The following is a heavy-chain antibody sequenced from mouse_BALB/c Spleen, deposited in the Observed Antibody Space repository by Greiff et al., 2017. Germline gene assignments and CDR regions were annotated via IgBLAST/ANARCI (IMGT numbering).Heavy chain of an antibody. CDR2: INPSSGYT. Sequence: QVQLQQSAAELARPGASVKMSCKASGYTFTSYTMHWVKQRPGQGLEWIGYINPSSGYTEYNQKFKDKTTLTADKSSSTAYMQLSSLTSEDSAVYYCARLLLRLRYAMDYWGQGTSVTVSS. CDR3: ARLLLRLRYAMDY. D-gene: IGHD1-2*01. J-gene: IGHJ4*01. CDR1: GYTFTSYT. V-gene: IGHV1-4*02.